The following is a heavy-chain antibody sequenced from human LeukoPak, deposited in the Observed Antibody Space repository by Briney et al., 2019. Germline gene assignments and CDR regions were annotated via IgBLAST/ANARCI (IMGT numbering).Heavy chain of an antibody. V-gene: IGHV3-23*01. CDR3: AKDRIVVVTPFKPSRMDV. CDR2: FCGSGGST. Sequence: PGGSLRLSCAASGFTFSSYAMSWVHQAPGKGLEWVSAFCGSGGSTYYADSVKGRFTISRDNSKNTLYLQMNSMRAEDTAVYYCAKDRIVVVTPFKPSRMDVWGKGTTVTISS. D-gene: IGHD2-21*02. J-gene: IGHJ6*03. CDR1: GFTFSSYA.